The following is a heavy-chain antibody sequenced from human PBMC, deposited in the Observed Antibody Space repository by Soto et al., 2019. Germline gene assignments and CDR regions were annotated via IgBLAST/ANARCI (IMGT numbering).Heavy chain of an antibody. Sequence: QLQLQESGSGLVEPSRTLSLTCAISGDSISSGAYSWTWVRQPPGKRLEWIGFMYYSGYSTYNPSLKSRVTMSADKSKNQFSLNLISVTAADTAVYFCAGGQLERVLQYWGQGSLVTVSS. V-gene: IGHV4-30-2*01. CDR2: MYYSGYS. D-gene: IGHD1-1*01. CDR3: AGGQLERVLQY. J-gene: IGHJ4*02. CDR1: GDSISSGAYS.